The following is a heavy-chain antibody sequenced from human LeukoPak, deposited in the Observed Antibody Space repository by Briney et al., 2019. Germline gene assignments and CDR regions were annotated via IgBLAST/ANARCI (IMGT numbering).Heavy chain of an antibody. D-gene: IGHD2-8*01. CDR3: ARCTNGTRGLFDY. CDR1: GYTFNGYY. J-gene: IGHJ4*02. Sequence: ASVKVSCKSSGYTFNGYYMHWVRQPPGQGLEWKGRINPNSGGTNYAQKFQRRINITRDTSISTAYMELSRLRSNATDVSYCARCTNGTRGLFDYWGQGTLVTVSS. V-gene: IGHV1-2*01. CDR2: INPNSGGT.